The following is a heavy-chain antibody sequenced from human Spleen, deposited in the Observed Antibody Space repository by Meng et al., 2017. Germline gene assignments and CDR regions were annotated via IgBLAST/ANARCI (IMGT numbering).Heavy chain of an antibody. Sequence: GESLKISCAASCFTFRSYEMNWVHQAPGKGLEWLSYISTTGSTLYYANSVKGRLTISRDNAKCTLFLQMNILRAEDTAVYYCARPGGFWSGYSYYYYYYGMDVWGQGTTVTVSS. CDR2: ISTTGSTL. CDR1: CFTFRSYE. D-gene: IGHD3-3*01. CDR3: ARPGGFWSGYSYYYYYYGMDV. J-gene: IGHJ6*02. V-gene: IGHV3-48*03.